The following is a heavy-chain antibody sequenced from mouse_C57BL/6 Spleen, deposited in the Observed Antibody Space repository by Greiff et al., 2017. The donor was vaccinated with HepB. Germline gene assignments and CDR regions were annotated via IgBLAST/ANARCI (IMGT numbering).Heavy chain of an antibody. CDR1: GYAFTNYL. CDR3: AIRYYAMDY. V-gene: IGHV1-54*01. J-gene: IGHJ4*01. Sequence: VQVVESGAELVRPGTSVKVSCKASGYAFTNYLIEWVKQRPGQGLEWIGVINPGSGGTNYNEKFKGKATLTADKSSSTAYMQLSSLTSEDSAVYFCAIRYYAMDYWGQGTSVTVSS. D-gene: IGHD1-1*01. CDR2: INPGSGGT.